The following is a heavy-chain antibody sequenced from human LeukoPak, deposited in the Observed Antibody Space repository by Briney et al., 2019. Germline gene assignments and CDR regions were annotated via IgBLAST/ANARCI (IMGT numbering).Heavy chain of an antibody. CDR2: SSAYNGNT. V-gene: IGHV1-18*01. CDR1: GYTFTNFD. Sequence: GASVTVSCKASGYTFTNFDINWVRQATGQGLEWMGWSSAYNGNTNYAQKLQGRVTMTTDTSTSTAYMELRSLRSDDTAVYYCARGGNSGWRTPNDDYWGQGTLVTVSS. D-gene: IGHD6-19*01. CDR3: ARGGNSGWRTPNDDY. J-gene: IGHJ4*02.